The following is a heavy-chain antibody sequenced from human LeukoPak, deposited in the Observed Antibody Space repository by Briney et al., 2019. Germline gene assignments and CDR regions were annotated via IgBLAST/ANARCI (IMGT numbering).Heavy chain of an antibody. Sequence: GGSLRLSCAASGFTFSSYAMSWVRQAPGKGLEWVSAISGSGGSTYYADSVKGRFTTSRDNSKNTLYLQMNSLRAEDTAVYYCAKCPRRTVVPAAPYFDYWGQGTLVTVSS. CDR2: ISGSGGST. CDR3: AKCPRRTVVPAAPYFDY. J-gene: IGHJ4*02. V-gene: IGHV3-23*01. D-gene: IGHD2-2*01. CDR1: GFTFSSYA.